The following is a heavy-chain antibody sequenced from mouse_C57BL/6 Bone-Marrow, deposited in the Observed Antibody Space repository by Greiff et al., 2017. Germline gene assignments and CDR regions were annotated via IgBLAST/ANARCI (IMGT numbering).Heavy chain of an antibody. D-gene: IGHD2-4*01. J-gene: IGHJ3*01. CDR3: ARRDYAFAY. V-gene: IGHV1-81*01. CDR2: ISPRSGNT. CDR1: GYTFTSYG. Sequence: GYTFTSYGISWVKQRTGQGLEWIGEISPRSGNTYYNEKFKGKATLTADQSSSTAYMELRSLTSEDSAVYFCARRDYAFAYWGQGTLVTVSA.